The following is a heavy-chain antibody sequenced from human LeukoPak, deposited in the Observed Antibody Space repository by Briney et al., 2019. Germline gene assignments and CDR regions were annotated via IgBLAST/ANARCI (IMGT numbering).Heavy chain of an antibody. CDR3: AREVEDYYDSSGCYFNY. CDR1: GYTFTGYY. J-gene: IGHJ4*02. D-gene: IGHD3-22*01. Sequence: ASVKVSCKASGYTFTGYYMHWVRQAPGQGLEWVGWINPNSGGTNYAQKFQGRVTMTRDTSISTAYMELSRLRSDHTAVYYCAREVEDYYDSSGCYFNYWGQGTLVTVSS. CDR2: INPNSGGT. V-gene: IGHV1-2*02.